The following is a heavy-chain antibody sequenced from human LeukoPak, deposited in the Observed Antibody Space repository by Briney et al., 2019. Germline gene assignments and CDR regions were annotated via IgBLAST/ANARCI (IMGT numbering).Heavy chain of an antibody. CDR2: IFSGGNT. CDR1: GASISSSRSF. D-gene: IGHD3-9*01. Sequence: SETLSLTCIVSGASISSSRSFWGWIRQPPGKGLEWIVSIFSGGNTYYKPSLNSRVSISIDTSKNQFSLRLSSVTAADTAFYFCARPQLGSSAGYVDYWGQGILVTVSS. J-gene: IGHJ4*02. V-gene: IGHV4-39*01. CDR3: ARPQLGSSAGYVDY.